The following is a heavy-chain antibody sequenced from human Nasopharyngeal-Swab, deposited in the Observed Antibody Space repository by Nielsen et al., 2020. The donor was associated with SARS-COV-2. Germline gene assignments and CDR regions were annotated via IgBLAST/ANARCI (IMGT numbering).Heavy chain of an antibody. CDR3: ARNPRIAVAGRGTDDYYYMDV. CDR2: ISGSGGST. J-gene: IGHJ6*03. Sequence: GGSLRLSCAASGFTFSSYAMSWVRQAPGKGLEWVSAISGSGGSTCYADSVKGRFTISRDNSKNTLYLQMNSLRAEDTAVYYCARNPRIAVAGRGTDDYYYMDVWGKGTTVTVSS. V-gene: IGHV3-23*01. CDR1: GFTFSSYA. D-gene: IGHD6-19*01.